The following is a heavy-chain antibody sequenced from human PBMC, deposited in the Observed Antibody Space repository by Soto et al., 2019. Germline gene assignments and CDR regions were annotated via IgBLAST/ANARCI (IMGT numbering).Heavy chain of an antibody. CDR3: ARSPEGVTNLLRDRWGWFDP. D-gene: IGHD1-26*01. CDR1: GGSISSGGYY. J-gene: IGHJ5*02. CDR2: IYYSGST. V-gene: IGHV4-31*03. Sequence: QVQLQESGPGLVKPSQTLSLTCTVSGGSISSGGYYWSWIRQHPGKGLEWIGYIYYSGSTYYNPSLKSRVTISVDTSKNQISLKLSSVTAADTAVYYCARSPEGVTNLLRDRWGWFDPWGQGTLVTVSS.